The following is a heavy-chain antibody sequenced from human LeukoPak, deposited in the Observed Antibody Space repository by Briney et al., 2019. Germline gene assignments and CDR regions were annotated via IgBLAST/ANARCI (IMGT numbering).Heavy chain of an antibody. V-gene: IGHV4-61*02. Sequence: SQTLSLTCTVSGASVSRGTFYWSWIRQPAGKGLEWIGRIYTTGSTNYNPSLSNRIAISVDTSNNHFPLKLSSVTAADTAVYFCAREAGIAVSGAFYYYMDVWGEGTTVTVSS. J-gene: IGHJ6*03. CDR3: AREAGIAVSGAFYYYMDV. D-gene: IGHD6-19*01. CDR1: GASVSRGTFY. CDR2: IYTTGST.